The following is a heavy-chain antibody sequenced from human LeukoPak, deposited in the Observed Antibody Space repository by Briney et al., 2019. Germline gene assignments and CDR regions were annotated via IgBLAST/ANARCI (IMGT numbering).Heavy chain of an antibody. D-gene: IGHD6-13*01. J-gene: IGHJ4*02. CDR2: ISSSGTTI. CDR3: ARARGSSWYHDY. CDR1: GFTFSDYY. V-gene: IGHV3-11*04. Sequence: PGGSLRLSCAASGFTFSDYYMSWIRQAPGKGLEWVSYISSSGTTISYTDSVKGRFTISRDNAKNSLYLQMNSLSAEDTAVYYCARARGSSWYHDYWGQGTLVTVSS.